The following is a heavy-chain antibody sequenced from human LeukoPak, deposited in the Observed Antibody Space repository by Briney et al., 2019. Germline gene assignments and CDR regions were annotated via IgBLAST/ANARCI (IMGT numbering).Heavy chain of an antibody. CDR2: ISSSSSTX. D-gene: IGHD3-10*01. CDR1: GFTSSSYS. V-gene: IGHV3-48*04. J-gene: IGHJ4*02. CDR3: AXXYGSAQEGNLAF. Sequence: GGSLRLSCAASGFTSSSYSMNWVRQAPGKGLEWVSYISSSSSTXYYXXSXXGRFTISRDNAKNSLYLQMNSLRGEDTAVYYCAXXYGSAQEGNLAFWGQGTLVTVSS.